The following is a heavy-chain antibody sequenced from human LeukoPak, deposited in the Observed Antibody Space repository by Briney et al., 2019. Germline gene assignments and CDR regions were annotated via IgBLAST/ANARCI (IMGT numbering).Heavy chain of an antibody. CDR1: GGSISSGSYY. Sequence: SQTLSLTCTVSGGSISSGSYYWSWIRQPAGKELEWIGRIYTSGSTNYNPSLKSRVTMSLDTSKNQFSLKLSSVIAADTAIYYCAGSPGAPYFYYYMDVWGKGTTVTVSS. D-gene: IGHD2-2*01. V-gene: IGHV4-61*02. CDR3: AGSPGAPYFYYYMDV. J-gene: IGHJ6*03. CDR2: IYTSGST.